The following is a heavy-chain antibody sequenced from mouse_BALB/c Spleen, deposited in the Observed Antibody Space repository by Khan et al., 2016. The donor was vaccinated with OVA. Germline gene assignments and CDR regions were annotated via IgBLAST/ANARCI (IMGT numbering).Heavy chain of an antibody. V-gene: IGHV2-9*02. J-gene: IGHJ2*01. CDR3: ARDVYYFAS. CDR1: GFSLTSFG. CDR2: IWADGST. Sequence: QVQLKQSGPGLVAPSQSLSITCTVSGFSLTSFGVYWVRQPPGKGLEWLGVIWADGSTNYNSALMSRLSISKDNPKSQVCLKMNSLQTDETAMYYCARDVYYFASWGQGTTLTVSS.